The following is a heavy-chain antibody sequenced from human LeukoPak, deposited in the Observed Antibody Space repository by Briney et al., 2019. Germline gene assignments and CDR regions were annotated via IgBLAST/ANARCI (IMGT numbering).Heavy chain of an antibody. V-gene: IGHV4-34*01. CDR3: ARGLGVPARTGDDY. CDR1: GGSFSGYY. CDR2: INHSRSI. J-gene: IGHJ4*02. Sequence: SETLSLTCAVYGGSFSGYYWSWIRQPPGKGLEWIGEINHSRSINYSPSLKSRVTLSVDRSKNQFSLNLTSVTAADTAVYYCARGLGVPARTGDDYWGQGTLVTVSS. D-gene: IGHD2-2*01.